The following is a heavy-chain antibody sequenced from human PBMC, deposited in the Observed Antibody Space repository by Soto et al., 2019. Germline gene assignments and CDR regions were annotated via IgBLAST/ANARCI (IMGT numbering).Heavy chain of an antibody. Sequence: GSGPTLVNPTQTLTLTCTFSGFSLSTGGVGVGWIRQPPGKALEWLALIYWDDDKRYRPSLKSRLTITKVTSKNQVVLRMTNMDPADTATYYCAHRRVGRSIYYFDYWGQGTLVTVSS. CDR3: AHRRVGRSIYYFDY. J-gene: IGHJ4*02. CDR2: IYWDDDK. CDR1: GFSLSTGGVG. V-gene: IGHV2-5*02. D-gene: IGHD1-26*01.